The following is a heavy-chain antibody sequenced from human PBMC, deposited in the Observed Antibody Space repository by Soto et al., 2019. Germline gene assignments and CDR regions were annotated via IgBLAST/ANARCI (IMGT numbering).Heavy chain of an antibody. Sequence: RGESLKISCKGSGYSFTSYWISWVRQMPGKGLEWMGRIDPSDSYTNYSPSFQGHVTISADTSRNHFSLNLQSATAADTALYYCARETGENWTYEAHWGPGTLVTVSS. J-gene: IGHJ1*01. CDR3: ARETGENWTYEAH. D-gene: IGHD1-7*01. CDR1: GYSFTSYW. V-gene: IGHV5-10-1*01. CDR2: IDPSDSYT.